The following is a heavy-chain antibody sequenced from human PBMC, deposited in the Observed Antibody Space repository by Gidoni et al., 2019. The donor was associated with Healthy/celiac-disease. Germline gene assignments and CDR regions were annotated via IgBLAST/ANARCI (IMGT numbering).Heavy chain of an antibody. Sequence: EVQLLESGGGLVQPGGSLRLSCAASGFTFSSYAMSWVRQAPGKGLEWVDAIRGSGGSTYYADSVKGRFTISRDNSKNTLYLQMNSLRAEDTAVYYCAKLPLMVYALALFDYWGQGTLVTVSS. CDR3: AKLPLMVYALALFDY. CDR1: GFTFSSYA. V-gene: IGHV3-23*01. CDR2: IRGSGGST. J-gene: IGHJ4*02. D-gene: IGHD2-8*01.